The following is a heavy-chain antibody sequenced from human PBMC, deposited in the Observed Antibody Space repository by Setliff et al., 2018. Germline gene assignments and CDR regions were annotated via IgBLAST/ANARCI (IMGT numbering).Heavy chain of an antibody. CDR1: GYTFTNYW. CDR2: LKPGDSGI. D-gene: IGHD3-22*01. J-gene: IGHJ4*02. CDR3: VRHPYYDSSGYYSYFDY. Sequence: PGESLKISCQGSGYTFTNYWIGWVRQMPGKGLEWMGILKPGDSGIRYSPPFQGQVTLSADTSIATAYLHWTSLKASDTAMYYCVRHPYYDSSGYYSYFDYWGQGALVTVSS. V-gene: IGHV5-51*01.